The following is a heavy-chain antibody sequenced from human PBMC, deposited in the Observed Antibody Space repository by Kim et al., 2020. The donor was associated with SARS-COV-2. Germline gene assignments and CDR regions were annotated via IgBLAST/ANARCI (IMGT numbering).Heavy chain of an antibody. CDR3: ARGTSITGTTSAFDI. J-gene: IGHJ3*02. Sequence: PSLKSRVTISVDTSKNQFSLKLSSVTAADTAVYYCARGTSITGTTSAFDIWGQGTMVTVSS. V-gene: IGHV4-4*09. D-gene: IGHD1-7*01.